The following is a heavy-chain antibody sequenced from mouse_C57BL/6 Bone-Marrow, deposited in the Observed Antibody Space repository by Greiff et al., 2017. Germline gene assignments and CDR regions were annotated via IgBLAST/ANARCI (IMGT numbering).Heavy chain of an antibody. V-gene: IGHV1-55*01. CDR2: IYPGRGST. CDR1: GYTFTSYW. D-gene: IGHD2-5*01. CDR3: ARPYYSNYWYFDV. Sequence: VQLQQSGAELVKPGASVKMSCKASGYTFTSYWITWVKQRPGQGLAWIGDIYPGRGSTNYNEKFKSKATLTVDTSSSTAYMQLSSLTSEDSAVYYCARPYYSNYWYFDVWGTGTTGTVSS. J-gene: IGHJ1*03.